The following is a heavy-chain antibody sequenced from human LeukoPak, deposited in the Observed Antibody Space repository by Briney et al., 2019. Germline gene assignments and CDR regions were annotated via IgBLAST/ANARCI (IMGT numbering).Heavy chain of an antibody. V-gene: IGHV6-1*01. J-gene: IGHJ3*02. CDR2: TYYRSKWYN. CDR1: GDSVSSNSAA. CDR3: ARDVGRDGYIDVPDAFDI. Sequence: SQTLSLTCAISGDSVSSNSAAWNWIRQSPSRGLEWLGRTYYRSKWYNDYAVSVKSRITINPDTSKNQFSLQLNSVTPEDTAVYYCARDVGRDGYIDVPDAFDIWGQGTMVTVSS. D-gene: IGHD5-24*01.